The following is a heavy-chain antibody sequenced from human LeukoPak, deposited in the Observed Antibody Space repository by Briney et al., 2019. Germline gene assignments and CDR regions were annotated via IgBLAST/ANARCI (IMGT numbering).Heavy chain of an antibody. V-gene: IGHV3-53*01. Sequence: GGSLRLSCAASGFTFSSYSMNWVRQAPGKGLEWVSVIYSGGSTYYADSVKGRFTISRDNSKNTLYLQMNSLRAEDTAVYYCARGPWFDPWGQGTLVTVSS. CDR3: ARGPWFDP. CDR1: GFTFSSYS. J-gene: IGHJ5*02. CDR2: IYSGGST.